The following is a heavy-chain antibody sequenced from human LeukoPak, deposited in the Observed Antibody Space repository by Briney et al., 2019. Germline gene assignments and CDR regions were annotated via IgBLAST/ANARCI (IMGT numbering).Heavy chain of an antibody. V-gene: IGHV4-59*01. CDR3: ARADLQGYYYGMDV. CDR2: IYYSGST. CDR1: GGSISSYY. D-gene: IGHD4-11*01. Sequence: SETLSLTCTVSGGSISSYYWSWIRQPPGKGLEWIGYIYYSGSTNYNPSLKSRVTISVDTSKIQFSLKLSSVTAADTAVYYCARADLQGYYYGMDVWGQGTTVTVSS. J-gene: IGHJ6*02.